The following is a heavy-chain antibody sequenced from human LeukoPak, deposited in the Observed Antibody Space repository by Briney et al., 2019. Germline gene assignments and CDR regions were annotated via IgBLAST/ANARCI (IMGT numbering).Heavy chain of an antibody. J-gene: IGHJ4*02. CDR1: GGSISSYY. V-gene: IGHV4-59*01. D-gene: IGHD6-19*01. CDR3: ARGVAVAGTFDY. Sequence: SETLSLTCTVSGGSISSYYWSWIRQPPGKRLEWIGYIYYSGSTNYNPSLKSRVTISVDTSKNQFSLKLSSVTAADTAVYYCARGVAVAGTFDYWGQGTLVTVSS. CDR2: IYYSGST.